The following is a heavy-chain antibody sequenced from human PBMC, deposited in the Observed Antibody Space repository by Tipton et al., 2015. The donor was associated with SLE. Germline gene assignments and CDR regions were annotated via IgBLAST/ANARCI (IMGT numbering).Heavy chain of an antibody. J-gene: IGHJ3*01. CDR1: GDSFSGYY. V-gene: IGHV4-4*08. CDR3: AKVRYDIFTGDAFDV. Sequence: TLSLTCTVFGDSFSGYYMTWIRQPPGKGLEWIGYIYTDGTTYYNPSPRSRVTISVETSGKHFSLRLTSVTATDTAVYYCAKVRYDIFTGDAFDVWGQGTLVTVSS. CDR2: IYTDGTT. D-gene: IGHD3-9*01.